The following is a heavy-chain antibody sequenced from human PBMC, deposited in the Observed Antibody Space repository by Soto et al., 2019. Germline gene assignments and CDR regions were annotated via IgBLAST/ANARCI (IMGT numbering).Heavy chain of an antibody. J-gene: IGHJ4*02. Sequence: ASVKVSCKASGFTFTSSAVQWVRQARGQRLEWIGWIVVGSGNTNYAQKFQERVTITRDMSTSTAYMELSSLRSEDTAVYYCAAGLRFLEWLPWPDYWGQGTLVTVS. CDR3: AAGLRFLEWLPWPDY. V-gene: IGHV1-58*01. CDR1: GFTFTSSA. D-gene: IGHD3-3*01. CDR2: IVVGSGNT.